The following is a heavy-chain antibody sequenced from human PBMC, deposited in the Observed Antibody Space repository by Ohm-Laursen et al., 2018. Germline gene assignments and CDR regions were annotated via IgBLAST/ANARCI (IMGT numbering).Heavy chain of an antibody. CDR2: ISSSSSYI. V-gene: IGHV3-21*01. Sequence: GSLRLSCTAFGLTLKSYSMNWVRQAPGKGLEWVSSISSSSSYIYYADSVKGRFTISRDNAKNSLYLQMNSLRAEDTAVYYCARGLAAAGFNDAFDIWGQGTMVTVSS. CDR1: GLTLKSYS. J-gene: IGHJ3*02. CDR3: ARGLAAAGFNDAFDI. D-gene: IGHD6-13*01.